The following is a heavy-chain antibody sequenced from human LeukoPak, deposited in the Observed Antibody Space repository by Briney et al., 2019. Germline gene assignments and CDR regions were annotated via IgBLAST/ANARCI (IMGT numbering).Heavy chain of an antibody. CDR1: GFTFPSYA. V-gene: IGHV3-23*01. J-gene: IGHJ4*02. CDR3: AKDLGRYRNNYFDY. Sequence: GGSLRLSCAASGFTFPSYAMSWVRQAPGKGLNWVSAISDSGGSTYYADSVKGRFTISRDDSKNTLYLQMNSLRAEDTAVYYCAKDLGRYRNNYFDYWGQGTLVTVSS. CDR2: ISDSGGST. D-gene: IGHD1-26*01.